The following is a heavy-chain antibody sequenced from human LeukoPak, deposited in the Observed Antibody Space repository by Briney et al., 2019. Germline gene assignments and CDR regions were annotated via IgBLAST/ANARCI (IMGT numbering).Heavy chain of an antibody. CDR2: ISYDGSNK. J-gene: IGHJ4*02. V-gene: IGHV3-30*18. CDR3: AKGTMWPPGYFDY. D-gene: IGHD2-21*01. CDR1: GFTFSSYG. Sequence: GGSLRLSCAASGFTFSSYGMHWVRQAPGKGLEWVAVISYDGSNKYYADSVKGRFTISRDNSKNTLYLQMNSLRAEDTAVYYCAKGTMWPPGYFDYWGQGTLVTVSS.